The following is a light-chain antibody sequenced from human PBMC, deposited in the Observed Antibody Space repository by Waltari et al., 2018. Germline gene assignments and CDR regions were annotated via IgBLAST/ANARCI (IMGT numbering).Light chain of an antibody. J-gene: IGLJ2*01. CDR1: SLRSYY. V-gene: IGLV3-19*01. Sequence: SSELTQDPAVSVAMGQTVRITCQGDSLRSYYASWYQQRPGQAPILVIYDKNNRPSGVPDRFSGSSSHNTGSLTITGAQAEDEASYSCHSRDASGVAGSFGGGTKLTVL. CDR3: HSRDASGVAGS. CDR2: DKN.